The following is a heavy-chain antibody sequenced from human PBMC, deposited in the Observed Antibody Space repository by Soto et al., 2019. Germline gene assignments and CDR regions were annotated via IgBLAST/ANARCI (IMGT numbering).Heavy chain of an antibody. J-gene: IGHJ6*02. Sequence: EVQLVQSGGGLVKPGESLRLSCAASGFSFGSYIMNWVRQAPGKGLEWVSSITTSGGSRYYADSVRGRFTISRDNAKNSLYLEMNSLRADDTAVYYCARSTTSGDVWGQGTPVTVSS. D-gene: IGHD2-2*01. V-gene: IGHV3-21*01. CDR2: ITTSGGSR. CDR3: ARSTTSGDV. CDR1: GFSFGSYI.